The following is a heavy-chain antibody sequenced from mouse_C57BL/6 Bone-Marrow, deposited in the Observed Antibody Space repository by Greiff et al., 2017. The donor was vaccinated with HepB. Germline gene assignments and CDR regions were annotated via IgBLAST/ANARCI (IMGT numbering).Heavy chain of an antibody. D-gene: IGHD2-1*01. V-gene: IGHV1-62-2*01. Sequence: QVQLKQSGAELVKPGASVKLSCKASGYTFTEYTIHWVKQRSGQGLEWIGWFYPGSGSIKYNENFKDKATLTADTSSSTVYMELSRLTSEDSAVYFCARHEDPSTGCEDWYFDVWGTGTTVTVSS. J-gene: IGHJ1*03. CDR3: ARHEDPSTGCEDWYFDV. CDR2: FYPGSGSI. CDR1: GYTFTEYT.